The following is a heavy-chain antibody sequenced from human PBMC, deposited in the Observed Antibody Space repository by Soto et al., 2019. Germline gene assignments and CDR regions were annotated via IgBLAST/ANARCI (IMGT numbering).Heavy chain of an antibody. D-gene: IGHD6-13*01. J-gene: IGHJ3*02. Sequence: SETLSLTCAVYGGSFSGYYWSWIRQPPGKGLEWIGEINHSGSTNYSPSLKSRVTISVDTSKNQFSLKLSSVTAADTAVYYCARGRRSSSRANRGAFDICGQGTMVTVSS. V-gene: IGHV4-34*01. CDR3: ARGRRSSSRANRGAFDI. CDR1: GGSFSGYY. CDR2: INHSGST.